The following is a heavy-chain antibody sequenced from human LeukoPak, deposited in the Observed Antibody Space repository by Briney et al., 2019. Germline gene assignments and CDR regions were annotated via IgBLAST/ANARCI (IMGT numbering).Heavy chain of an antibody. J-gene: IGHJ4*02. D-gene: IGHD3-10*01. CDR1: GGSFSGYY. CDR2: INLSGST. CDR3: ARVPLYYGSGSSFDY. Sequence: SETLSLTCAVYGGSFSGYYWSWIRQPPGKGLEWIGEINLSGSTNYNPSLKSRVTISVDTSKNQFSLKLSSVTAADTAVYYCARVPLYYGSGSSFDYWGQGTLVTVSS. V-gene: IGHV4-34*01.